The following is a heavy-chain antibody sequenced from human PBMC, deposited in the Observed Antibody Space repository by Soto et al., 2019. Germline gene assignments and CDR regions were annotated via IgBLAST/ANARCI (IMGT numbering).Heavy chain of an antibody. V-gene: IGHV1-46*01. CDR2: INPSSGAT. CDR3: AKYCGGDCRHFDA. Sequence: GASVKVSCKKSGYNFIAYYIYWVRQAPGQGPEWMGMINPSSGATNIAQKFQGRITVTSDSSTNTAYLQLSSLRSEDAAVYYCAKYCGGDCRHFDAWGQGTRVTVSS. CDR1: GYNFIAYY. J-gene: IGHJ4*02. D-gene: IGHD2-21*02.